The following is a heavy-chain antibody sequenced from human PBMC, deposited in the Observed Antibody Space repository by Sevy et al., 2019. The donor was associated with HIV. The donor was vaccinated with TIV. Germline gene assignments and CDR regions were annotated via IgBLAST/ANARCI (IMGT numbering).Heavy chain of an antibody. CDR1: GYSFTSYW. J-gene: IGHJ3*02. D-gene: IGHD1-26*01. Sequence: GESLKISCKGSGYSFTSYWIGWVRLMPGKGLEWMGIIYPGDSDTRYSPSFQGQVTISADKSISTAYLQWSSLKASDTAMYYCARLPRIVGATNAFDIWGQGTMVTVSS. V-gene: IGHV5-51*01. CDR2: IYPGDSDT. CDR3: ARLPRIVGATNAFDI.